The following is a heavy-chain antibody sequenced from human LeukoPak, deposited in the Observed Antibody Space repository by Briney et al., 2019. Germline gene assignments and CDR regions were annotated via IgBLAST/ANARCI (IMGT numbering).Heavy chain of an antibody. CDR3: ARQVAYCGGDCYPYPDY. V-gene: IGHV5-51*01. CDR1: GYSFTSYW. Sequence: ESLKISCKGSGYSFTSYWIGWVRQMPGKGLEWMGIIYPGDSDTRYSPSFQGQVTISADKSISTAYLQWSSLKASDTAMYYCARQVAYCGGDCYPYPDYWGQGTLVTVSS. J-gene: IGHJ4*02. D-gene: IGHD2-21*02. CDR2: IYPGDSDT.